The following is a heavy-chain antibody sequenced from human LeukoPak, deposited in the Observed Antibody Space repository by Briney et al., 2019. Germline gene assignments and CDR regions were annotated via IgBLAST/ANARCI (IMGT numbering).Heavy chain of an antibody. CDR1: GFTFSSYA. CDR2: ISSNGGST. D-gene: IGHD4-17*01. V-gene: IGHV3-64*01. J-gene: IGHJ2*01. CDR3: ARDYAWYFDL. Sequence: GGSLRLSCAASGFTFSSYAMHWVRQAPGKGLEYVSAISSNGGSTYYANSVKGRFTISRDNSKNTLYLQMGSLRAEDMAVYYCARDYAWYFDLWGRGTLVTVSS.